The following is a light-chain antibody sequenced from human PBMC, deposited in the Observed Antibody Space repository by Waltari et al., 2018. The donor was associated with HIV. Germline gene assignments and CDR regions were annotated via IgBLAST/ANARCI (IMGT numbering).Light chain of an antibody. V-gene: IGKV1-39*01. CDR2: TAS. CDR1: QSVSNF. Sequence: DIPMTQSPSSLSAPVGDRVTITCRASQSVSNFLNWYQQKPGLAPKLLMYTASSLQSGVPSRFSGSGSGTDFTLTISSLQPEDFATYYCQQSYSNPRTFGQGTKVEIK. CDR3: QQSYSNPRT. J-gene: IGKJ1*01.